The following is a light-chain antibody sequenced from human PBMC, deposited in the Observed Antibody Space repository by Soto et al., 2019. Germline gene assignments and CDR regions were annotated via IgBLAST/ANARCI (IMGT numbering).Light chain of an antibody. J-gene: IGLJ1*01. CDR3: YSYTSSSTYV. Sequence: QSVLTQPASLSGSPGQSITISCSGTGSDVGAYNYVSWYQQHPAKAPKLMIYDVSNRPSGVSDRFSGSKSGNTASLTISGFQAEDEADYYCYSYTSSSTYVFGSGTKVTVL. V-gene: IGLV2-14*01. CDR1: GSDVGAYNY. CDR2: DVS.